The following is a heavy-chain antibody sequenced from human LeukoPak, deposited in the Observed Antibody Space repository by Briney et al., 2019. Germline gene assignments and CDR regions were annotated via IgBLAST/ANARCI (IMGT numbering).Heavy chain of an antibody. CDR1: GFTFSSYA. CDR2: ISGSGDNT. J-gene: IGHJ4*02. D-gene: IGHD6-13*01. CDR3: AKVRSGDIAAALNC. V-gene: IGHV3-23*01. Sequence: GGSLRLSCAASGFTFSSYAMNWVRQAPGKGLEWVSGISGSGDNTYYADSVKGRFTISRDNSKNTLFLQMNSLRAEDTAVYYCAKVRSGDIAAALNCWGQGTLVPVSS.